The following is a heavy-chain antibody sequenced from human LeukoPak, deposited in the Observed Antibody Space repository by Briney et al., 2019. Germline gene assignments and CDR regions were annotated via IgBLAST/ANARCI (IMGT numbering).Heavy chain of an antibody. D-gene: IGHD6-19*01. CDR2: IYWDDDK. V-gene: IGHV2-5*02. CDR1: GFSLSTSGVG. CDR3: ARRVNGYTTGWSSGLFDY. J-gene: IGHJ4*02. Sequence: SGPTLVKPTQTLTLTCTFSGFSLSTSGVGVGWTRQSPGKALEWLASIYWDDDKRYNPSLQDRLAIIKDTSKNQVVLIMTNVDPADTATYYCARRVNGYTTGWSSGLFDYWGQGALVIVSS.